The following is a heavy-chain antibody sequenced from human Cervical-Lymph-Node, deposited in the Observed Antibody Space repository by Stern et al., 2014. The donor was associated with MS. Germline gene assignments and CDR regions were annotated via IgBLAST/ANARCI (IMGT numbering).Heavy chain of an antibody. D-gene: IGHD1-26*01. Sequence: MQLVESGAEVKKPGSSVKVSCKASGDTFSSYAINWVRQVPGQGLEWMGGITPVLGTTNYAQKFQGRVTITADKSTNTAYMELMTLRSEDTAVYYCARGGGLVGYFDYWGQGTLVSVSS. V-gene: IGHV1-69*06. CDR2: ITPVLGTT. CDR3: ARGGGLVGYFDY. J-gene: IGHJ4*02. CDR1: GDTFSSYA.